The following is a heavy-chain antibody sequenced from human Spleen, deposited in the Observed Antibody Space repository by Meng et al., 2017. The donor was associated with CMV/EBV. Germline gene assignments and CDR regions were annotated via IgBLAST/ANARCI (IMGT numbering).Heavy chain of an antibody. V-gene: IGHV1-69*06. D-gene: IGHD6-6*01. Sequence: SVKVSCKASGGTFSSYAISWVRQAPGQGLEWMGGIIPMFDTTNYAQKLQGRVTISADKSTSTAYMELTSLRSEDTAVYYCAREGIAGSSAYWGQGTLVTVSS. CDR2: IIPMFDTT. CDR1: GGTFSSYA. J-gene: IGHJ4*02. CDR3: AREGIAGSSAY.